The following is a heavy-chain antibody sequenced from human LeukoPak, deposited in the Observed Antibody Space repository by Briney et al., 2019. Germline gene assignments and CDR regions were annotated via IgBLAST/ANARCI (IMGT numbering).Heavy chain of an antibody. J-gene: IGHJ6*02. V-gene: IGHV3-30*02. CDR2: IRYDGSNK. CDR3: AKEGDSSWYHYYGMDV. D-gene: IGHD6-13*01. Sequence: GGSLRLSCAASGFTFSSYGMYWVRQAPGKGLEWVAFIRYDGSNKYNADSVKGRFTISRDNSKNTLYLQMNSLRAEDTAVYYCAKEGDSSWYHYYGMDVWGQGTTVTVSS. CDR1: GFTFSSYG.